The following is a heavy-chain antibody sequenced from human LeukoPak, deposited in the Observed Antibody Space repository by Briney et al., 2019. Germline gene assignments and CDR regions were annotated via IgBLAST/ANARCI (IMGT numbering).Heavy chain of an antibody. Sequence: SETRSLTCAVSGYSISSGYYWGWIRQPPGKGLEWIGSIYHSGGACYNSSLKSRVTISVDTSKNQFSLNLSSVTAADMAVYYCAREKGRYWFDPWGQGTLVTVSS. V-gene: IGHV4-38-2*02. D-gene: IGHD3-10*01. CDR3: AREKGRYWFDP. CDR1: GYSISSGYY. J-gene: IGHJ5*02. CDR2: IYHSGGA.